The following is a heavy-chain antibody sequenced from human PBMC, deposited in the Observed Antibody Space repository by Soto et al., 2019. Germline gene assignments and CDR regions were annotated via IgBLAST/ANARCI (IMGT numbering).Heavy chain of an antibody. J-gene: IGHJ4*02. CDR1: GFTFSNAW. Sequence: GGSLRLSCAASGFTFSNAWMSWVRQAPGKGLEWVGRIKSKTDGGTTDYAAPVKGRFTISRDDSKNTLYLQMNSLKTEDTAVYYCTTDWGGSSLNDYWGQGTLVTVSS. CDR3: TTDWGGSSLNDY. V-gene: IGHV3-15*01. CDR2: IKSKTDGGTT. D-gene: IGHD1-26*01.